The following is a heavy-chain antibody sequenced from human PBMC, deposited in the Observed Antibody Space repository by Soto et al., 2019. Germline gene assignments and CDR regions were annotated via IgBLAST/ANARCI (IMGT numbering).Heavy chain of an antibody. V-gene: IGHV3-48*03. CDR1: GFTFSSYE. CDR3: ARARGGYNYGYLFDY. J-gene: IGHJ4*02. D-gene: IGHD5-18*01. Sequence: PGGSLRLSCAASGFTFSSYEMNWVRLAPGKGLECASYISSSGSITYYADSVKGRFTISRDNAKNSLYLQMNSLRAEDTAVYYCARARGGYNYGYLFDYWGQGTLVTVSS. CDR2: ISSSGSIT.